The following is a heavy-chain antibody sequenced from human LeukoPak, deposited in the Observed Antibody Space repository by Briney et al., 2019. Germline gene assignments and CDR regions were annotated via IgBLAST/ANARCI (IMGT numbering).Heavy chain of an antibody. Sequence: SETLSLTCTVYSGSVRSYYWSWMPQPPGKGLEYIGYIYYTGSTNYNPSLKNRVTISLGTSKNQFSLNLSSMTAADTAVYYCARHLDSNGWYVIDYWGQGTLVTVSS. CDR1: SGSVRSYY. CDR2: IYYTGST. D-gene: IGHD6-19*01. J-gene: IGHJ4*02. V-gene: IGHV4-59*08. CDR3: ARHLDSNGWYVIDY.